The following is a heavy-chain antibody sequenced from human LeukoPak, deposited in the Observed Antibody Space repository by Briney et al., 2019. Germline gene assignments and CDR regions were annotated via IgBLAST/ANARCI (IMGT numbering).Heavy chain of an antibody. V-gene: IGHV3-11*01. CDR3: ARGPTTVTSPHFDY. J-gene: IGHJ4*02. CDR1: GFTSTDYY. D-gene: IGHD4-17*01. CDR2: ISRNGDTR. Sequence: PGGSLRLSCAASGFTSTDYYMTWIRQAPGKGLEWVSYISRNGDTRYYADSVKGRFTISRDNAKNSLYLQMNSLRADDTAVYYSARGPTTVTSPHFDYWGQGTLVTVSS.